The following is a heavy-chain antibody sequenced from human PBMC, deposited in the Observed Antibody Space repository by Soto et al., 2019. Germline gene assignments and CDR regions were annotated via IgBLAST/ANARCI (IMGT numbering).Heavy chain of an antibody. CDR1: GFTFSSYG. CDR3: AKFYCISTMCQAPAAKSTGGFEI. V-gene: IGHV3-23*01. D-gene: IGHD2-2*01. J-gene: IGHJ3*02. Sequence: EPQLLESGGGLGHPGGSLRLSCAASGFTFSSYGMSWVRQAPGKGLEWVAAISGSGVSTYYADSVRGRSTISRDNSKNTVDLQMNSLRAEDTAVYYCAKFYCISTMCQAPAAKSTGGFEIWGQGTLVTVSS. CDR2: ISGSGVST.